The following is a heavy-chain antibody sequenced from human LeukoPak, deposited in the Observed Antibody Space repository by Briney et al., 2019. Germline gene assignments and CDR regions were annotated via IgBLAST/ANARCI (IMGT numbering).Heavy chain of an antibody. J-gene: IGHJ4*02. Sequence: ASVKVSCKASGYTFTSYGISWVRQAPGQGLEWMGWISAYNGNTNYAQKLQGRVTMTEDTSTDTAYMELSSLRSEDTAVYYCATVGRLLDPPLVDYWGQGTLVTVSS. V-gene: IGHV1-18*01. D-gene: IGHD2-15*01. CDR1: GYTFTSYG. CDR3: ATVGRLLDPPLVDY. CDR2: ISAYNGNT.